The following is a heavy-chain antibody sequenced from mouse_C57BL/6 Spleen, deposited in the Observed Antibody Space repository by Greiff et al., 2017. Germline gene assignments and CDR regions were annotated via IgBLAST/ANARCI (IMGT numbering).Heavy chain of an antibody. CDR3: ARAKDYAMDY. V-gene: IGHV1-69*01. D-gene: IGHD1-3*01. J-gene: IGHJ4*01. CDR2: IDPSDSYT. CDR1: GYTFTSYW. Sequence: QVQLQQPGAELVMPGASVKLSCKASGYTFTSYWMHWVKQRPGQGLEWIGEIDPSDSYTNYNQKFTGKSTLTVDKSSSTAYMQLSSLTSEDSAVYYCARAKDYAMDYWGQGTSVTVSS.